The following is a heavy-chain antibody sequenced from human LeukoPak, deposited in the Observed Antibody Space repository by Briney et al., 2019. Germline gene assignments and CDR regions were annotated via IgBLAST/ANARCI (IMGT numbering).Heavy chain of an antibody. Sequence: GASVKVSCKASGYTFTSYGISWVRQAPGQGLEWMGWISAYNGNTNYAQKLQGRVTMTTDTSTSTAYMELRSLRSDDTAVYYCARDPAGGNWYQTLTDYWGQGTLVTVSS. D-gene: IGHD6-13*01. CDR3: ARDPAGGNWYQTLTDY. CDR1: GYTFTSYG. V-gene: IGHV1-18*01. J-gene: IGHJ4*02. CDR2: ISAYNGNT.